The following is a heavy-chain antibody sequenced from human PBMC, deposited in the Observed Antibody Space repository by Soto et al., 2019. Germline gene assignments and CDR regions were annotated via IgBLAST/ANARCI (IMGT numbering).Heavy chain of an antibody. D-gene: IGHD1-1*01. V-gene: IGHV3-7*01. Sequence: GGSLRLSCAASGFTFSTYWMSWVRHAPGKGLEWVANIKQDGSERYYVDSVKGRFTISRDNAKNSLYLQMNSLRAEDTAVYYCARDSGTSDYWGQGTLVTVSS. J-gene: IGHJ4*02. CDR3: ARDSGTSDY. CDR1: GFTFSTYW. CDR2: IKQDGSER.